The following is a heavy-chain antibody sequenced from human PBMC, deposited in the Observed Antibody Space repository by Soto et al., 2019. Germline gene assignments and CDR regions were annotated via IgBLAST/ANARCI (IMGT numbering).Heavy chain of an antibody. CDR1: GFTFNYYW. V-gene: IGHV3-74*01. Sequence: EVQLVESEGGLVQRGGSLRLSCAASGFTFNYYWMHWVCQAPGQGLMWVSHIQNDGSRTTYADSVKGRFTISRDNAKNTLYLQMNSLRAEDTAVYYCVRGDKGGFDLWGQGTTVTVFS. J-gene: IGHJ3*01. CDR2: IQNDGSRT. D-gene: IGHD2-21*02. CDR3: VRGDKGGFDL.